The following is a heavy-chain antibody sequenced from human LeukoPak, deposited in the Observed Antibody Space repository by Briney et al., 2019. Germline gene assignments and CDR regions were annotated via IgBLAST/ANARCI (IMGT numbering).Heavy chain of an antibody. Sequence: PGGSLRLSCAASGFTFSSYAMSWVRQAPGKGLEWVSAISGSGGSTYYADSVKGRFTISRDNSKNTLYLQMSSLRAEDTAVYYCAKLPQRLVKHNYYYMDVWGKGTTVTVSS. CDR3: AKLPQRLVKHNYYYMDV. V-gene: IGHV3-23*01. CDR2: ISGSGGST. J-gene: IGHJ6*03. D-gene: IGHD6-19*01. CDR1: GFTFSSYA.